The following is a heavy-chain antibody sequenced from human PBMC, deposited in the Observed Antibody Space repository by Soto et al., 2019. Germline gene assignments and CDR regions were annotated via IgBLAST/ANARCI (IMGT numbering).Heavy chain of an antibody. CDR2: INAGNGNT. V-gene: IGHV1-3*01. D-gene: IGHD1-26*01. CDR3: ARDLGADESHGFDP. CDR1: GYTFTSYA. J-gene: IGHJ5*02. Sequence: ASVKVSCKASGYTFTSYAMHWVRQAPGQRLEWMGWINAGNGNTKYSQKFQGRVTITRDTSASTAYMELSSLRSEDTAVYYCARDLGADESHGFDPWGQGTLVTGS.